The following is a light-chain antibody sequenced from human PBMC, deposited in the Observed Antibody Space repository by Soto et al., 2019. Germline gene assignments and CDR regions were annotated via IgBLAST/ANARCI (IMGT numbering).Light chain of an antibody. V-gene: IGLV2-8*01. J-gene: IGLJ1*01. CDR3: SAYAGSNIHYV. CDR2: EVS. Sequence: QPVLTQPPSASGSPGQSVTISCTGTSSDVGGYNYVSWYQQHPGKAPKVMIYEVSKRPSGVPDRFSGSKSGNTASLTVSGLQAEDEADYYCSAYAGSNIHYVFGTGTKVTVL. CDR1: SSDVGGYNY.